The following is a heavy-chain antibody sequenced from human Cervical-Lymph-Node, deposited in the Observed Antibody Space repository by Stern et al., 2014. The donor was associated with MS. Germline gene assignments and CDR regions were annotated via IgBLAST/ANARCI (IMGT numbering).Heavy chain of an antibody. Sequence: VQLVESGGGLVKPGGSLRLSCAASGFTFSTYSMNWVRQAPGKGLEWVSSTITTRTYIYYADSVRGRFTISRDNAENSLYLQLNNLRDEDTAVYYCSRGWSGFDDWAQGTLVTVSS. CDR1: GFTFSTYS. CDR3: SRGWSGFDD. CDR2: TITTRTYI. J-gene: IGHJ4*02. D-gene: IGHD3-3*01. V-gene: IGHV3-21*01.